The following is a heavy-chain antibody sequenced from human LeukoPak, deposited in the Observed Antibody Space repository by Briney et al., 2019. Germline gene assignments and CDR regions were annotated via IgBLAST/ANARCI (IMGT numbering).Heavy chain of an antibody. CDR1: GGSISSYY. CDR2: IYTSGST. CDR3: AREVGEVNWFDP. D-gene: IGHD3-3*01. Sequence: SETLSLTCTVPGGSISSYYWSWIRQPAGKGLEWIGRIYTSGSTNYNPSLKSRVTMSVDTSKNHFSLRLSSVTAADTAVYYCAREVGEVNWFDPWGQGTLVTVSS. J-gene: IGHJ5*02. V-gene: IGHV4-4*07.